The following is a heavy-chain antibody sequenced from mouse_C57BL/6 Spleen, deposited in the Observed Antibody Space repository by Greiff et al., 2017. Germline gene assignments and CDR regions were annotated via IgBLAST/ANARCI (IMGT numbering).Heavy chain of an antibody. Sequence: VKLQESGAELVKPGASVKLSCKASGYTFTSYWMHWVKQRPGRGLEWIGRIDPNSGGTKYNEKFKSKATLTVDKPSSTAYMQLSSLTSEDSAVYYCARSGTTMAPWFAYWGQGTLVTVSA. CDR1: GYTFTSYW. J-gene: IGHJ3*01. CDR3: ARSGTTMAPWFAY. D-gene: IGHD2-1*01. CDR2: IDPNSGGT. V-gene: IGHV1-72*01.